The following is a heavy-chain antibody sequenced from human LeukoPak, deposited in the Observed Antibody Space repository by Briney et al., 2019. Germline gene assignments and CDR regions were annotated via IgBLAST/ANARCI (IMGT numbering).Heavy chain of an antibody. CDR3: ARLAPRTHSSSWYVLDYYYMDV. CDR2: IIHSGST. J-gene: IGHJ6*03. V-gene: IGHV4-34*12. CDR1: GGSFSGYY. Sequence: SETLSLTCAVYGGSFSGYYWSWIRQPPGKGLEWIGEIIHSGSTNYNPSLKSRVTISVDTSKNQFSLKLSSVTAADTAVYYCARLAPRTHSSSWYVLDYYYMDVWGKGTTVTVSS. D-gene: IGHD6-13*01.